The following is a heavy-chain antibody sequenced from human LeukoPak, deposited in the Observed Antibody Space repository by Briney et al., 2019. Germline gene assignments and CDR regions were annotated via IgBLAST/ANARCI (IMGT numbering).Heavy chain of an antibody. Sequence: SETLSLTCAVSGGSISSRNWWNWVRQPPGKGLEWIGQIFHSGSTNYNPSLKTRVTISVDKSKPQFSLHLTSVTAADRAVYYFARSRRIEAVKYSEWGQGTLVTVSS. CDR3: ARSRRIEAVKYSE. D-gene: IGHD6-13*01. J-gene: IGHJ4*02. CDR1: GGSISSRNW. CDR2: IFHSGST. V-gene: IGHV4-4*02.